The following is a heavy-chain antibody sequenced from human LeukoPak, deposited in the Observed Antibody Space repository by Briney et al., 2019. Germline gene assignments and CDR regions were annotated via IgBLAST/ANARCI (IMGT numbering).Heavy chain of an antibody. V-gene: IGHV3-7*03. D-gene: IGHD2-21*02. J-gene: IGHJ4*02. CDR2: IKQDGSEK. CDR1: GFTFSSYA. Sequence: GGSLRLSCAASGFTFSSYAMHWVRQAPGKGLEWVANIKQDGSEKYYVDSVKGRFTISRDNAKNSLYLQMNSLRAEDTAVYYCARDGDLGGDYWGQGTLVTVSS. CDR3: ARDGDLGGDY.